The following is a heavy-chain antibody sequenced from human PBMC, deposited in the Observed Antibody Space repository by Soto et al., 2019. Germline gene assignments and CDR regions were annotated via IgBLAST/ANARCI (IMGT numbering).Heavy chain of an antibody. CDR1: GFIFRSYA. J-gene: IGHJ4*02. D-gene: IGHD1-26*01. V-gene: IGHV3-30*09. CDR2: ITYDGANG. CDR3: ARALSGSYPNFDY. Sequence: GGSLRLSCLASGFIFRSYAMHWVRQAPGKGLEWVAVITYDGANGYYADSVRGRFAISRDNSKSTLFLQMNSLRPEDTAVYYCARALSGSYPNFDYWGQGTLVTVSS.